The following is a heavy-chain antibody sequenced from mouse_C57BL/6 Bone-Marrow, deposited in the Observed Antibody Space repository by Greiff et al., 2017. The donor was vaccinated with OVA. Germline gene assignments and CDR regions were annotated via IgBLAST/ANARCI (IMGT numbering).Heavy chain of an antibody. CDR3: VRHYGSSFAMDY. D-gene: IGHD1-1*01. CDR2: LRSKRNNYAT. CDR1: GFSFNTYA. V-gene: IGHV10-1*01. J-gene: IGHJ4*01. Sequence: EVQLVESGGGLVQPKGSLQLSCAASGFSFNTYAMNGVRQAPGTGLEWVALLRSKRNNYATYYADSVKDSFTISRDDSDSMLYLQMNNLKTEDTAMYYCVRHYGSSFAMDYWGQGTSVTVAS.